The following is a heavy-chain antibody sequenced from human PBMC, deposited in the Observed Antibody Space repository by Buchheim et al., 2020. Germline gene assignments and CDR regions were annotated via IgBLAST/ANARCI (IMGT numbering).Heavy chain of an antibody. J-gene: IGHJ4*02. D-gene: IGHD6-13*01. CDR2: ISYDGSNK. CDR3: AKLKYSSSWAIDY. V-gene: IGHV3-30*18. CDR1: GFTFSSYG. Sequence: QVQLVESGGGVVQPGRSLRLSCAASGFTFSSYGMHWVRQAPGKGLEWVAVISYDGSNKYYADSVKGRFTISRDNSKNTLYLQMNSLRAEDTAVYYCAKLKYSSSWAIDYWGQGTL.